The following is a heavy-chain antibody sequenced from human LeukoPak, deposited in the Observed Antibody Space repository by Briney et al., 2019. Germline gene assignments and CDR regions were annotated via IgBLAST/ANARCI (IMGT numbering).Heavy chain of an antibody. CDR1: GGSFTSFA. J-gene: IGHJ4*02. D-gene: IGHD5-18*01. Sequence: ASVKVSCKASGGSFTSFAISWVRQAPGQGLEWMGRIIPILGIASYAQRFQGRVTITADKSTSSAYMELSSLRSEDTAVYYCATTQDTAMVTFDYWGQGTLVTVSS. CDR2: IIPILGIA. V-gene: IGHV1-69*04. CDR3: ATTQDTAMVTFDY.